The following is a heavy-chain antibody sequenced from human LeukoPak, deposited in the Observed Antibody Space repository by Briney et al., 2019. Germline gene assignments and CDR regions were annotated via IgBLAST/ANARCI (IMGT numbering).Heavy chain of an antibody. Sequence: GASVKVSCMASGYTFTGYYMHWVRQATGQGLEWMGWMNPNSGNTGYAQKFQGRVTMTRNTSISTAYMELSSLRSEDTAVYYCARGSAGEYGMDVWGQGTTVTVSS. CDR2: MNPNSGNT. CDR1: GYTFTGYY. V-gene: IGHV1-8*02. D-gene: IGHD6-13*01. CDR3: ARGSAGEYGMDV. J-gene: IGHJ6*02.